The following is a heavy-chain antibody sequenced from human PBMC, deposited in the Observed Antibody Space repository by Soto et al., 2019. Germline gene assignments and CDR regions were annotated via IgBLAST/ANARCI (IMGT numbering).Heavy chain of an antibody. J-gene: IGHJ5*02. Sequence: GGSLRLSCAASGFTFSSYIMNWVRQAPGKGLEWVSYISSSSSTIYYADSVKGRFTISRDNAKNSLYLQMNSLRAEDTALYYCARHTERIAQIGWFDPWGQGTLVTVSS. CDR3: ARHTERIAQIGWFDP. D-gene: IGHD6-13*01. CDR2: ISSSSSTI. CDR1: GFTFSSYI. V-gene: IGHV3-48*01.